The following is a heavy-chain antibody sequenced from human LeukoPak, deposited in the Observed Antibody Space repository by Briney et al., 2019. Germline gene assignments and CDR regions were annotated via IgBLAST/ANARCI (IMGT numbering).Heavy chain of an antibody. CDR2: IYYSGST. CDR1: GGSISSSSYY. V-gene: IGHV4-39*01. CDR3: ARGNDYDFWSGYCFWFDS. Sequence: SETLSLTCTVSGGSISSSSYYWGWIRQPPGKGLEWIGSIYYSGSTYYNPSLKSRVTISVDTSKNQFSLKLSSVTAADTAVYYCARGNDYDFWSGYCFWFDSWGQGTLVTVSS. D-gene: IGHD3-3*01. J-gene: IGHJ5*01.